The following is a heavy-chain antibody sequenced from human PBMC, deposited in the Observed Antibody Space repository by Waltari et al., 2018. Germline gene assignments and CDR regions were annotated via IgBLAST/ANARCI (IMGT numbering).Heavy chain of an antibody. CDR1: GASIRSFY. D-gene: IGHD3-10*01. CDR2: MDNSGST. V-gene: IGHV4-4*07. J-gene: IGHJ3*02. CDR3: ARDIWAYGYGSGSFDI. Sequence: QVQVQESGPGLVKPSETLSLTCSVSGASIRSFYWSWIRQTAGKGLDGIGRMDNSGSTNYDNYNGPLKGRVTMSIDTSKNQFSLKLTSVTAADTGVYYCARDIWAYGYGSGSFDIWGQGTMVTVSS.